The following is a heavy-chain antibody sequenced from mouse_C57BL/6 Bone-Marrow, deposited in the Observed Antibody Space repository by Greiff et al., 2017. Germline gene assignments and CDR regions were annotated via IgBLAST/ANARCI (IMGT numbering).Heavy chain of an antibody. Sequence: EVQGVESGEGLVKPGGSLKLSCAASGFTFSSYAMSWVRQTPEKRLEWVAYISSGGDYIYYADTVKGRFTISRDNARNTLYLQMSSLKSEDTAMYYCTRVTTVVAHWYFDVWGTGTTVTVSS. D-gene: IGHD1-1*01. V-gene: IGHV5-9-1*02. CDR3: TRVTTVVAHWYFDV. J-gene: IGHJ1*03. CDR1: GFTFSSYA. CDR2: ISSGGDYI.